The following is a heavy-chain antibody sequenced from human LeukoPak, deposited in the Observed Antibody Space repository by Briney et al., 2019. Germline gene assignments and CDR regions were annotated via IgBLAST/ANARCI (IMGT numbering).Heavy chain of an antibody. CDR1: GVSISHYY. CDR2: IDTSGST. CDR3: ARGQWQIDY. V-gene: IGHV4-4*07. D-gene: IGHD6-19*01. J-gene: IGHJ4*02. Sequence: SETLSLTCTVSGVSISHYYWTWIRQPAGGGLEWIGRIDTSGSTNYNPSLESRVTMSSDTSNNQFSLNLMSVAAADTAVYYCARGQWQIDYWGQGVLVTVSS.